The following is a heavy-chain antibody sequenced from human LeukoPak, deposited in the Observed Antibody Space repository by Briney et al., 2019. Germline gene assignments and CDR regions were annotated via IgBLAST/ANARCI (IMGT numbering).Heavy chain of an antibody. J-gene: IGHJ4*02. CDR3: AKGGEQVSHFDY. V-gene: IGHV3-23*01. CDR1: GFTLSRNE. D-gene: IGHD3-16*01. Sequence: GGSLRLSCAASGFTLSRNEMNWVRQAPGKGLDWVSAISGGGGSTYYAASVKGRFTISRDNSKNTLSLQMNSLRAEDTALYYCAKGGEQVSHFDYWGQGTLVTVSS. CDR2: ISGGGGST.